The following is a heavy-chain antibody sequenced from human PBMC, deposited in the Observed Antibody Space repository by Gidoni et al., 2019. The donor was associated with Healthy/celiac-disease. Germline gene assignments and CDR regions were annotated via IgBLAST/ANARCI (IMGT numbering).Heavy chain of an antibody. D-gene: IGHD3-22*01. V-gene: IGHV4-39*01. CDR3: ARLGYYYDSSGNFDY. CDR1: VGSISSSSYY. Sequence: QLQLQESGPGLVKPSETLSLTCTVSVGSISSSSYYWGWIRQPPGKGLEWIGSIYYSGSTYYNPSLKSRGTISVDTSKNQFSLKLSSVTAADTAVYYCARLGYYYDSSGNFDYWGQGTLVTVSS. J-gene: IGHJ4*02. CDR2: IYYSGST.